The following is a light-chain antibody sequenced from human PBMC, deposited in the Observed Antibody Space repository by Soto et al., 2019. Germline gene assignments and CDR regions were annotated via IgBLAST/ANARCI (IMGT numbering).Light chain of an antibody. J-gene: IGLJ1*01. CDR2: RNN. V-gene: IGLV1-47*01. CDR3: AAWDDSLSGSV. CDR1: SSNIGSNY. Sequence: QLVLTQPLSASGTPGQRVTISCSGSSSNIGSNYVYWYQQLPGTAPKLLIYRNNQRPSGVPDRFSGSKSGTSASLAISGLRSEDEADYYCAAWDDSLSGSVFGTGTKVTVL.